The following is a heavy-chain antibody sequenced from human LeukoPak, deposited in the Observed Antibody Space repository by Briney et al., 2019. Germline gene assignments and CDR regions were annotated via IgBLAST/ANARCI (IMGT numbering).Heavy chain of an antibody. CDR3: ARGRVSSSTWYSTYYYYFYMDV. J-gene: IGHJ6*03. Sequence: SETLSLTCSVSDDSITMYYWTWIRQPPGKGLEWIGYVDHTGSTNFNPSLNGRVSISRDTTKNLFSLRLRSVTAADTAVYFCARGRVSSSTWYSTYYYYFYMDVWGKGTTVIVSS. CDR2: VDHTGST. CDR1: DDSITMYY. V-gene: IGHV4-59*01. D-gene: IGHD1-1*01.